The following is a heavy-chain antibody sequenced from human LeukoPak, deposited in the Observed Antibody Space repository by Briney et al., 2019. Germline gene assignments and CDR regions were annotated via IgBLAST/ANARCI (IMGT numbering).Heavy chain of an antibody. CDR1: GLSFSSYS. CDR3: AKGTPTSSGSYYYFDY. V-gene: IGHV3-23*01. Sequence: PGGSLRLSCAASGLSFSSYSMNWVRQAPGKGLEWVSGISPSGDITYYADSVKGRFTISRDNSKNTLYLQMDSLRAEDTAVYYCAKGTPTSSGSYYYFDYWGQGTLVTVSS. CDR2: ISPSGDIT. D-gene: IGHD1-26*01. J-gene: IGHJ4*02.